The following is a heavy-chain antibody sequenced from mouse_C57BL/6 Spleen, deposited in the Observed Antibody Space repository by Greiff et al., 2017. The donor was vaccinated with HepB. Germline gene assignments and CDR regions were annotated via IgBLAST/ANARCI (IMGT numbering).Heavy chain of an antibody. CDR1: GYSFTGYY. D-gene: IGHD1-1*01. J-gene: IGHJ2*01. Sequence: VQLQQSGPELVKPGASVKISCKASGYSFTGYYMNWVKQSPEKSLEWIGEINPSTGGTTYNQKFKAKATLTVDKSSSTAYMQLKSLTSEDSAVYYCARAGITTVYYFDYWGQGTTLTVSS. V-gene: IGHV1-42*01. CDR3: ARAGITTVYYFDY. CDR2: INPSTGGT.